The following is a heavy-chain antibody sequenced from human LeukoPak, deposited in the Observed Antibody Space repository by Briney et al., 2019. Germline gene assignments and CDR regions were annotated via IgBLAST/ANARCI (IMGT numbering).Heavy chain of an antibody. CDR2: IKEDGSGK. CDR1: GFTFSRFW. Sequence: RAGGSLRLSCAASGFTFSRFWMTWVRQAPGKGLEWVANIKEDGSGKYYVDSVKGRFTISKDNAKNSVFLQMNSLRVEDTAIYFCARDASRGFDYWGEGTLVTVCS. CDR3: ARDASRGFDY. D-gene: IGHD2-2*01. V-gene: IGHV3-7*01. J-gene: IGHJ4*02.